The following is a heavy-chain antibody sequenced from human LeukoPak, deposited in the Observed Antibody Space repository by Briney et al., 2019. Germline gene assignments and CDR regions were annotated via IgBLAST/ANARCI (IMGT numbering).Heavy chain of an antibody. CDR3: ARAGELLWFGVDY. CDR2: IYYSGST. D-gene: IGHD3-10*01. CDR1: GGSISSYY. Sequence: PSETLSLTCTVSGGSISSYYWSWIRQPPGKGLEWIGYIYYSGSTNYNPSLTSRVTISVDTSKNQFSLKLSSVTAADTAVYYCARAGELLWFGVDYWGQGTLVTVSS. V-gene: IGHV4-59*01. J-gene: IGHJ4*02.